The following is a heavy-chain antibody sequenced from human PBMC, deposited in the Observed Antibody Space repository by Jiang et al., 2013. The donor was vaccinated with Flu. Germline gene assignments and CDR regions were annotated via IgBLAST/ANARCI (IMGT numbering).Heavy chain of an antibody. CDR2: ISYDGSNK. Sequence: SGGGVVQPGRSLRLSCAASGFTFSSYAMHWVRQAPGKGLEWVAVISYDGSNKYYADPVKGRFTISRDNSKNTLYLQMNSLRAEDTAVYYCARSDYVGYWGQGTLVTVSS. CDR3: ARSDYVGY. D-gene: IGHD4-17*01. J-gene: IGHJ4*02. CDR1: GFTFSSYA. V-gene: IGHV3-30-3*01.